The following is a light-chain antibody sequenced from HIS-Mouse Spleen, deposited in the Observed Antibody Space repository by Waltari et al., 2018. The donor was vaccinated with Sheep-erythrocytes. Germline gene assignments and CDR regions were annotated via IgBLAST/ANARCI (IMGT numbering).Light chain of an antibody. V-gene: IGLV3-1*01. CDR2: QDS. CDR1: KLGDKY. Sequence: SYELTQPPSVSVSPGQTASITCSGDKLGDKYACWYQQKPGQSPVLVIYQDSKRPSGIAERLSGSKCGNTATLTISGTQAMDEADYYCQAWDSSTAVFGGGTKLTVL. J-gene: IGLJ2*01. CDR3: QAWDSSTAV.